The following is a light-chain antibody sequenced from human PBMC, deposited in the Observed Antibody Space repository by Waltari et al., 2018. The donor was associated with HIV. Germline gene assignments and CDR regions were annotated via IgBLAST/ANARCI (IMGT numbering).Light chain of an antibody. CDR2: EVS. V-gene: IGLV2-8*01. CDR3: SSYGDNIRVL. Sequence: QSALTQSPSASGSLGQSVTISCTASRSDIGAYDSSSWFQQHPNNAPKLLLYEVSKRPSGVPDRFSGSRSGETAFLSVSGLQPDDTAGYFCSSYGDNIRVLFGGGTNLTVL. J-gene: IGLJ2*01. CDR1: RSDIGAYDS.